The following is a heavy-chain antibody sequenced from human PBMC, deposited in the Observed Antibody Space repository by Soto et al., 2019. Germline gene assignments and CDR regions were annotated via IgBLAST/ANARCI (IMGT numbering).Heavy chain of an antibody. CDR1: GFTFSSYS. J-gene: IGHJ6*02. CDR3: AKDKVSSYGMDV. V-gene: IGHV3-23*01. Sequence: GGSLRLSCAACGFTFSSYSISWVRQAPWKGLEWVSAISGSGVSTYYADSVKGRFTISRDNSKNTLYLQMNSLGAEDTAVYYCAKDKVSSYGMDVWGQGTTVPVSS. CDR2: ISGSGVST.